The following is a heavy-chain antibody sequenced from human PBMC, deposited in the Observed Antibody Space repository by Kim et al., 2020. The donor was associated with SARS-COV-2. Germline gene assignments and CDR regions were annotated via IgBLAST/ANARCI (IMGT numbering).Heavy chain of an antibody. CDR3: ARRYDNSDYGVY. D-gene: IGHD3-22*01. Sequence: GESLKISCKGSGYRFNNYWIGWVRQMPGKGLEWMGIIYPGDSDTRYSPSFQGQVTISADKSISTAYLQWSSLKASDSAVYYCARRYDNSDYGVYSGQGTLVTLS. J-gene: IGHJ4*02. CDR2: IYPGDSDT. V-gene: IGHV5-51*01. CDR1: GYRFNNYW.